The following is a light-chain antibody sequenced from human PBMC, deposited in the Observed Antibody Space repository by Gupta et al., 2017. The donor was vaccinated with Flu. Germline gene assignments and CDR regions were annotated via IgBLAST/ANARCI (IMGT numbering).Light chain of an antibody. J-gene: IGKJ4*01. Sequence: DIQMTQSPSALSASVGDRVTITCQASQSIRRYLNWYQLKSGSAPKLLIYDASSLDTGVPSRLSGSGFGTHFTLTISSLQPEDFATYYCQQCDNLPVTFGGGTKVEIK. V-gene: IGKV1-33*01. CDR1: QSIRRY. CDR2: DAS. CDR3: QQCDNLPVT.